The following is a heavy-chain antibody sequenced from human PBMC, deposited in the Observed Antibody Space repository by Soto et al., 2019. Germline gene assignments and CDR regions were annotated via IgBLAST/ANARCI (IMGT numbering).Heavy chain of an antibody. D-gene: IGHD6-19*01. Sequence: SETLSLTCAVYGGSFSGYYWSWIRQPPGKGLEWIGEINHSGSTNYNPSLKSRVTISVDTSKNQFSLKLSSVTAADTAVYYCARVSRGLRAPVGGWDWGQGTLVTVSS. CDR2: INHSGST. CDR1: GGSFSGYY. J-gene: IGHJ4*02. V-gene: IGHV4-34*01. CDR3: ARVSRGLRAPVGGWD.